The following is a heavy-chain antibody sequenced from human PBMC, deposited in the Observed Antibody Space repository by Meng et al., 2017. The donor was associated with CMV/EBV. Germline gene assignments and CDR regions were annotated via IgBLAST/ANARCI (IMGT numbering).Heavy chain of an antibody. CDR2: INYSDST. V-gene: IGHV4-30-4*08. D-gene: IGHD5-12*01. CDR3: ARVDDNHFDY. J-gene: IGHJ4*02. CDR1: GSSSSRCNYY. Sequence: QVEWREWGPGLVKPPHTPSLASTGSGSSSSRCNYYRNSIGQRPEKIVEWIEYINYSDSTSYNPSLKSPVTKSVDKSTNQFCLEPSAETAADTAAYYGARVDDNHFDYWGQGTLVTVSS.